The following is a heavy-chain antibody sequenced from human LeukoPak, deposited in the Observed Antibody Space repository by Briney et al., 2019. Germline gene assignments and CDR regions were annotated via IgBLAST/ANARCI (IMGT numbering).Heavy chain of an antibody. Sequence: SETLSLTCAVYGGSFSSYYWSWIRQPPGKGLEWIGYIYYSGSTNYNPSLKSRVTISVDTSKNQFSLKLSSVTAADTAVYYCARDPADYGDYQYYGMDVWGQGTTVTVSS. CDR2: IYYSGST. CDR3: ARDPADYGDYQYYGMDV. CDR1: GGSFSSYY. V-gene: IGHV4-59*01. J-gene: IGHJ6*02. D-gene: IGHD4-17*01.